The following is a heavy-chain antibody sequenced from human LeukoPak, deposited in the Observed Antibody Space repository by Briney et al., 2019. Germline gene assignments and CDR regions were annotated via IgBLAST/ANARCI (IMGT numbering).Heavy chain of an antibody. CDR1: GGSISSYY. D-gene: IGHD2-2*02. J-gene: IGHJ4*02. CDR2: IYYSGST. Sequence: SETLSLTCTVSGGSISSYYWSWIRQPPGKGLEWIGYIYYSGSTNYNPSLKSRVTISVDTSKNQFSPKLSSVTAADTAVYYCARVRCSSTSCYTLFDYWGQGTLVTVSS. CDR3: ARVRCSSTSCYTLFDY. V-gene: IGHV4-59*01.